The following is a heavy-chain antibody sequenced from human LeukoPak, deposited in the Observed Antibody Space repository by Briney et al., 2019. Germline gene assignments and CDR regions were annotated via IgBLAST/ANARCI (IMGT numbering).Heavy chain of an antibody. CDR2: INPNSGGT. J-gene: IGHJ5*02. D-gene: IGHD6-13*01. CDR3: ARVPPLRIAAAGTWFDP. V-gene: IGHV1-2*02. Sequence: ASVKVSCKASGYTFTGYYMHWVRQAPGQGLEWMGWINPNSGGTNYAQKFQGRVTMTRDTSISTAYMELSRLRSDDTAVYYCARVPPLRIAAAGTWFDPWGQGTLVTVSS. CDR1: GYTFTGYY.